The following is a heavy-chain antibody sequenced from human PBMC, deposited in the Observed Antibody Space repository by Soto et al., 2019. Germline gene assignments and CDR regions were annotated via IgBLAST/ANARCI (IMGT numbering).Heavy chain of an antibody. CDR2: IKSKTDGGTT. CDR1: GFTFSNAW. D-gene: IGHD4-17*01. Sequence: EVQLVESGGGLVKPGGSLRLSCAASGFTFSNAWMNWVRQAPGKGLEWVGRIKSKTDGGTTDYAAPVKGRFTISRDDSKNTLYLQMNSLKTEDTAVYYCTRYGDDMYYYYYGMDVWGQGTTVTVSS. J-gene: IGHJ6*02. V-gene: IGHV3-15*07. CDR3: TRYGDDMYYYYYGMDV.